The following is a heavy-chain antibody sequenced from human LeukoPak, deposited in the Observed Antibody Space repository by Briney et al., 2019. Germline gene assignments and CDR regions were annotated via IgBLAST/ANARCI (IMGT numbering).Heavy chain of an antibody. V-gene: IGHV4-30-2*01. CDR3: ARVDYSSSWYNWFDP. CDR1: GGSISSGGYS. J-gene: IGHJ5*02. CDR2: IYHSGST. Sequence: PSQTLSLTCAVSGGSISSGGYSWSWIRQPPGKGLEWIGYIYHSGSTYYNPSLESRVTISVDRSKNQFSLKLSSVTAADTAVYYCARVDYSSSWYNWFDPWGQGTLVTVSS. D-gene: IGHD6-13*01.